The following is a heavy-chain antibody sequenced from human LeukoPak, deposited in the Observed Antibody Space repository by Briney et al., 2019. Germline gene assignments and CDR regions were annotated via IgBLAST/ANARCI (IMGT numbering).Heavy chain of an antibody. CDR1: GGSFSSSSYN. J-gene: IGHJ5*02. D-gene: IGHD3-10*01. CDR2: IDYSGST. V-gene: IGHV4-39*02. Sequence: RSSETLSLTCTVSGGSFSSSSYNWAWIRQPPGEGLEWIGSIDYSGSTYYNPSLKSRVSISVDTSKNQFSLKLSSVTAADTAVYYCAREELNYYGSGSYYHYNWFDPWGQGTLVTVSS. CDR3: AREELNYYGSGSYYHYNWFDP.